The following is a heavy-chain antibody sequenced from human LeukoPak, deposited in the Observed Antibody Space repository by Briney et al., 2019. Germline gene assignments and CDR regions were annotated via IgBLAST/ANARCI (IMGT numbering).Heavy chain of an antibody. CDR2: IIPIFGTA. J-gene: IGHJ4*02. CDR1: GGTFSSYA. V-gene: IGHV1-69*13. CDR3: ARFGIAAADY. D-gene: IGHD6-13*01. Sequence: SVKVSCKASGGTFSSYAISWVRQAPGQGLEWMGGIIPIFGTANYAQKFQGRVTIAADESTSTAYMELRSLRSDDTAVYYCARFGIAAADYWGQGTLVTVSS.